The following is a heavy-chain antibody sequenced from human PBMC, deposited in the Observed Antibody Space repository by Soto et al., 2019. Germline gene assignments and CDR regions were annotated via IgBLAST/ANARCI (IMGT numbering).Heavy chain of an antibody. D-gene: IGHD3-3*01. CDR3: ARELRFLVLGTDQTTKGWFDP. CDR2: INPSGGST. J-gene: IGHJ5*02. Sequence: ASVKVSCKASGYTFTSYYMHWVRQAPGQGLEWMGIINPSGGSTSYAQKFQGRVTMTRDTSTSTVYMELSSLRSEDTAVYYCARELRFLVLGTDQTTKGWFDPWGQGTLVTVSS. CDR1: GYTFTSYY. V-gene: IGHV1-46*01.